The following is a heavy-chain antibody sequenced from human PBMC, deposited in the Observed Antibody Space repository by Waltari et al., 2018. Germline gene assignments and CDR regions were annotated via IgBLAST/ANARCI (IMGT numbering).Heavy chain of an antibody. CDR2: IYYSGST. J-gene: IGHJ4*02. D-gene: IGHD3-10*01. V-gene: IGHV4-59*01. Sequence: QVQLQESGPGLVKPSETLSLTCTVSGGSISSYYWSWIRQPPGKGLEWIGYIYYSGSTNYNPSLKSRVTISVDTSKNQFSLKLSSVTAADTAVYYCARDLGPLLRGFDYWGQGTLVTVSS. CDR1: GGSISSYY. CDR3: ARDLGPLLRGFDY.